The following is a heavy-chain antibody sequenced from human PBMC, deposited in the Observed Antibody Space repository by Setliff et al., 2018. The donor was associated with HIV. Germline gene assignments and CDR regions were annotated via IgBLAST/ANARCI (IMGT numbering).Heavy chain of an antibody. J-gene: IGHJ4*02. CDR1: GFTFGDYA. CDR3: TRVFAQDSSRSYYFDH. V-gene: IGHV3-49*04. CDR2: IRSKSYGGTT. D-gene: IGHD6-13*01. Sequence: LRLSCTASGFTFGDYAMNWVRQAPGKGLEWVGFIRSKSYGGTTEYAASVKGRFTISRADSGSVAYLQMSSLKTEDAAMYYCTRVFAQDSSRSYYFDHWGQGTLVTVSS.